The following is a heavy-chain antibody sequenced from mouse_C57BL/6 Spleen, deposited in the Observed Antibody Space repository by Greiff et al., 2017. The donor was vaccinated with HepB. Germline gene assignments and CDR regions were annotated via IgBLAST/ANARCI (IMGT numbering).Heavy chain of an antibody. CDR3: ASVGYSNYDY. Sequence: EVQLVESGGGLVKPGGSLKLSCAASGFTFSSYAMSWVRQTPEKRLEWVATISDGGSYTYYPDNVKGRFTISRDNAKNNLYLQMSHLTSEDTAMYYCASVGYSNYDYWGQGTTLTVSS. CDR2: ISDGGSYT. CDR1: GFTFSSYA. J-gene: IGHJ2*01. D-gene: IGHD2-5*01. V-gene: IGHV5-4*01.